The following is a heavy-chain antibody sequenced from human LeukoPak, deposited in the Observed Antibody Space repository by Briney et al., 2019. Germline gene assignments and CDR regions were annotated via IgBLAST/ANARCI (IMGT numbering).Heavy chain of an antibody. CDR1: GGTFSSYA. Sequence: SVKVSCKASGGTFSSYAISWVRQAPGQGLEWMGRIIPIFGIANYAQKSQGRVTITADKSTSTAYMELSSLRSEDTAVYYCARGEAGGAFDYWGQGTLVTVSS. CDR3: ARGEAGGAFDY. J-gene: IGHJ4*02. V-gene: IGHV1-69*04. D-gene: IGHD3-16*01. CDR2: IIPIFGIA.